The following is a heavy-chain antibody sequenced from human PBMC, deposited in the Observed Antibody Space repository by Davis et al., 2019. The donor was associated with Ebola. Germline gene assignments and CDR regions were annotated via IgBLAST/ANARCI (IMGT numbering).Heavy chain of an antibody. CDR2: IYYSGTT. V-gene: IGHV4-59*08. J-gene: IGHJ4*02. Sequence: GSLRLSCTVSGASISSYYWSWIRQPPGKGLEWIGFIYYSGTTKYNPSLKSRVTISVDTSKNQFSLRLSSVTAADTAVYYCASRAAARYDYWGQGTPVTVSS. D-gene: IGHD6-13*01. CDR3: ASRAAARYDY. CDR1: GASISSYY.